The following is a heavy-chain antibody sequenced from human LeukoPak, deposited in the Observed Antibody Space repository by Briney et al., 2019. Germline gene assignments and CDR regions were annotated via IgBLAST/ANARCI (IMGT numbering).Heavy chain of an antibody. J-gene: IGHJ4*02. V-gene: IGHV3-30-3*01. Sequence: PGGSLRLSCAASGFTFSSYAMHWVRQAPGKGLEWVAVISYDGSNKYYADSVKGRFTISRDNSKNTLYLQMNSLRAEDTAVYYCARGRGPYSNYVYRRYYFDYWGQGTLVTVSS. D-gene: IGHD4-11*01. CDR2: ISYDGSNK. CDR3: ARGRGPYSNYVYRRYYFDY. CDR1: GFTFSSYA.